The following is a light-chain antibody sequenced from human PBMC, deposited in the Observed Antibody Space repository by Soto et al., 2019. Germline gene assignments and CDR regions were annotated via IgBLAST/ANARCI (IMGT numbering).Light chain of an antibody. J-gene: IGKJ5*01. CDR2: GAF. Sequence: EIVMTQSPATLSVSPGQRATLSCRASQSVSDKLAWFQQKPGQPPRRLIYGAFNRAAGIPARFSGSGSGTDFTLTISSLEPEDSAVYYCQQRNIWPPVTFGQGTRLEIK. CDR1: QSVSDK. CDR3: QQRNIWPPVT. V-gene: IGKV3D-15*01.